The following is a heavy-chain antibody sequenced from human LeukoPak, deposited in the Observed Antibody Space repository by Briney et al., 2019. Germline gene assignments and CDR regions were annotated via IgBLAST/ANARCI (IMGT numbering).Heavy chain of an antibody. CDR2: IKQDGSDK. Sequence: GGSLILSCEASGFTFNTYWMMWVRQAPGKGPEWVANIKQDGSDKYYVDSVKGRFTISRDNANNSLYLQMHSLRVEDTAVYYCARYEMDVWGQGTTVTVSS. D-gene: IGHD3-3*01. CDR3: ARYEMDV. J-gene: IGHJ6*02. CDR1: GFTFNTYW. V-gene: IGHV3-7*01.